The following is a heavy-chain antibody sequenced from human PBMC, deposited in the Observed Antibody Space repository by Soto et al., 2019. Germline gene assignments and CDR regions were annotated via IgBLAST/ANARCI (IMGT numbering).Heavy chain of an antibody. CDR1: GYTFTSYY. Sequence: ASVKVSCKASGYTFTSYYMHWVRQAPGQGLEWMGIINPSGGSTSYAQKFQGRVTMTRDTSTSTVYMELSSLRSEDTAVYYCARGLYYYDSSGYNGPDAFDIWDQGTMVTVSS. J-gene: IGHJ3*02. V-gene: IGHV1-46*01. CDR3: ARGLYYYDSSGYNGPDAFDI. D-gene: IGHD3-22*01. CDR2: INPSGGST.